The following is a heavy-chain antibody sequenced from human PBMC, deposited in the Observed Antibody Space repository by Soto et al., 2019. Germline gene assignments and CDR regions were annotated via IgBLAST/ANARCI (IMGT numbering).Heavy chain of an antibody. D-gene: IGHD3-10*01. V-gene: IGHV1-24*01. CDR2: FDPEDGET. J-gene: IGHJ2*01. Sequence: ASVKASCKVSGYTHTELSMHWVRQAPEKGLEWMGGFDPEDGETIYAQKFQGRVTMTEDTSTDTAYMELSSLRSEDTAVYYCATERITMVRGDYPYRYFELWGRGTLVTVSS. CDR1: GYTHTELS. CDR3: ATERITMVRGDYPYRYFEL.